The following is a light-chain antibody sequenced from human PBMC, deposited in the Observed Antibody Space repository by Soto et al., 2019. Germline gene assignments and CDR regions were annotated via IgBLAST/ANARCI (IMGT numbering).Light chain of an antibody. V-gene: IGKV3-15*01. CDR1: QSVSSN. Sequence: VMTQSPATLSVSTRERATHSCRASQSVSSNLAWYQQKPGQAPRLLIHGASTRATGIPARFSGSGSGTEFTLAISSLQSEDFAVYYCQQYNNWRRTFGQGTKVDIK. CDR3: QQYNNWRRT. J-gene: IGKJ1*01. CDR2: GAS.